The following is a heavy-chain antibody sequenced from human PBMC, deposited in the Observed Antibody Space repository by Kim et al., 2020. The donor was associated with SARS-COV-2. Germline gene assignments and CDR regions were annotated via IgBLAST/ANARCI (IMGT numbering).Heavy chain of an antibody. V-gene: IGHV3-21*01. CDR3: AREVDRLWFDP. D-gene: IGHD1-26*01. J-gene: IGHJ5*02. CDR2: ISPSGSHT. Sequence: GGSLRLSCAASEFTFRTFTMNWVRRAPGKGLEWVSSISPSGSHTYYADAVNGRFTISRDNAEDSLSLQMNSLRADDTAVYYCAREVDRLWFDPWRQGTL. CDR1: EFTFRTFT.